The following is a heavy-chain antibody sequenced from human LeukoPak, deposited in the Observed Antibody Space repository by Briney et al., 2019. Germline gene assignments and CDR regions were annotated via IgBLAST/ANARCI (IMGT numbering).Heavy chain of an antibody. J-gene: IGHJ4*02. CDR1: GYTLTELS. D-gene: IGHD2-15*01. Sequence: GASVKVSCKVSGYTLTELSMHWVRQAPGKGLEWMGGFDPEDGETIYAQKFQGRVTMTEDTSTDTAYMELSSPRSEDTAVYYCATAGYCSGGSCSYYFDYWGQGTLVTVSS. V-gene: IGHV1-24*01. CDR3: ATAGYCSGGSCSYYFDY. CDR2: FDPEDGET.